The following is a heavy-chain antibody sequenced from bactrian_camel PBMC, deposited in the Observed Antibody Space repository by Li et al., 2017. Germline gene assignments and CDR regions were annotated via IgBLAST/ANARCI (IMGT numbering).Heavy chain of an antibody. J-gene: IGHJ4*01. CDR1: LYTYSSHC. Sequence: DVQLVESGGGSVQAGGSLRLSCEISLYTYSSHCMGWFRQAPTAANREGLVSIATDGSTNYADSVKGRFTISKDYAKDTLYLQMNSLKIEDTAMYYCAANLGPYCSGPYLARRANFEGQGTQVTVS. V-gene: IGHV3S44*01. D-gene: IGHD2*01. CDR2: SIATDGST.